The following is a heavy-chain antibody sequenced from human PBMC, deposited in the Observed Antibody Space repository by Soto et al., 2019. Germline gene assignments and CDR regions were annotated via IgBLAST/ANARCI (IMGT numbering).Heavy chain of an antibody. Sequence: ASVKVSCKASGYTFTSNYLHWVRQAPGQGLEWMGWISANSGNTTYAQKLQGRVTMTTDTSTSTAYMELRSLRSDDTAVYYCARDRGSYALDYWGQGTLVTVSS. J-gene: IGHJ4*02. CDR1: GYTFTSNY. D-gene: IGHD1-26*01. V-gene: IGHV1-18*04. CDR3: ARDRGSYALDY. CDR2: ISANSGNT.